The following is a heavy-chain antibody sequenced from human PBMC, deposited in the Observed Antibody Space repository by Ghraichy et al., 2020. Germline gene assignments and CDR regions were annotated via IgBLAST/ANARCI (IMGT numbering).Heavy chain of an antibody. D-gene: IGHD5-12*01. CDR3: ARVVYSDYDYDFDY. CDR2: INSDGSSS. CDR1: GFTFSTYW. V-gene: IGHV3-74*01. Sequence: GGSLRLSCAASGFTFSTYWMHWVRQAPGKGLVWVSRINSDGSSSTYADSVKGRFTISRDNAKNTLYLQMNSLRADDTAVYYCARVVYSDYDYDFDYWGRGTLVTVSS. J-gene: IGHJ4*02.